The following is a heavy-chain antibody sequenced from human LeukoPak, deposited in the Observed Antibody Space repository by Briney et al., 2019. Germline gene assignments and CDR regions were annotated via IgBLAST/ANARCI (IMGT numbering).Heavy chain of an antibody. Sequence: KAGGSLRLSRAVSGFIFSSYSMNWVRQAPGKGLEWVSSISSSSSYIYYADSVKGRFTISRDNAKNSLYLQMNSLRAEDTAVYYCASAQGDYDAFDIWGQGTMVTVSS. CDR2: ISSSSSYI. J-gene: IGHJ3*02. D-gene: IGHD4-17*01. CDR1: GFIFSSYS. V-gene: IGHV3-21*01. CDR3: ASAQGDYDAFDI.